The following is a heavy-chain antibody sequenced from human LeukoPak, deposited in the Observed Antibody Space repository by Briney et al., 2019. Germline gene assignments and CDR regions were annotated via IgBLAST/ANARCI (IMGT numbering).Heavy chain of an antibody. J-gene: IGHJ5*02. CDR3: ARHSSSWMVYWFGP. Sequence: SETLSLTCAVYGGSFSGYYWSWIRQPPGKGLEWIGEINHSGSTNYNPSLKSRVTISVDTSKNQFSLKLSSVTAADTAVYYCARHSSSWMVYWFGPWGQGTLVTVSS. CDR1: GGSFSGYY. D-gene: IGHD6-13*01. V-gene: IGHV4-34*01. CDR2: INHSGST.